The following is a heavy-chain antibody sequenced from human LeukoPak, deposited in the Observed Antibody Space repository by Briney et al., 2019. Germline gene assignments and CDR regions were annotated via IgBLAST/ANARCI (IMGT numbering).Heavy chain of an antibody. CDR2: ISSSSSYI. CDR3: ARDSGDIVVVPAAILAQYYFDY. CDR1: GFTFSSYA. J-gene: IGHJ4*02. Sequence: GGSLRLSCAASGFTFSSYAMSWVRQAPGKGLEWVSSISSSSSYIYYADSVKGRFTISRDNAKNSLYLQMNSLRAEDTAVYYCARDSGDIVVVPAAILAQYYFDYWGQGTLVTVSS. V-gene: IGHV3-21*01. D-gene: IGHD2-2*01.